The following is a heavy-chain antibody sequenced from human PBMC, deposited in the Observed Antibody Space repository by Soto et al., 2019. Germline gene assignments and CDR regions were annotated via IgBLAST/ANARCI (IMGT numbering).Heavy chain of an antibody. J-gene: IGHJ4*02. V-gene: IGHV2-5*02. Sequence: GSGPTLVNPTQTLTLTCTFSGFSLSTTGVGVGWIRQPPGKALDWLALIYWDDDRRYKSSLESRLTITKDTSKNQELLKLTNMDSVDTATYFCAHYTILSQFEYWGRGTPVTVSS. CDR3: AHYTILSQFEY. CDR1: GFSLSTTGVG. CDR2: IYWDDDR.